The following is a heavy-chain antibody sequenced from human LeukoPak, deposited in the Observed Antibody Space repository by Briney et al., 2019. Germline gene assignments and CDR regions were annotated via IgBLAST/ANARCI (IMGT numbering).Heavy chain of an antibody. D-gene: IGHD3-10*01. CDR1: GGSISSGGYS. CDR3: ARGGGVRGVISNDY. Sequence: PSETLSLTCAVSGGSISSGGYSWSWIRQPPGKGLEWIGYIYHSGSTYYNPSLKSRVTISVDRSKNQFSLKLSSVTAADTAVYYCARGGGVRGVISNDYWGQGTLVTVSS. J-gene: IGHJ4*02. V-gene: IGHV4-30-2*01. CDR2: IYHSGST.